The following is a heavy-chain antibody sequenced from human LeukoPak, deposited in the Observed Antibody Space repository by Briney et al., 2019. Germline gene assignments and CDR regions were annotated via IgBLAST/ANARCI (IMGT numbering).Heavy chain of an antibody. CDR3: PRVYGSSPGAFDI. Sequence: SETLSLTCTVSGGSISSHYWSWFRQPPGKGLEWIGYIYYSGSTNYNPSLKSRVTISVDTSKNQFSLKLSSVTAADTAVYYRPRVYGSSPGAFDIWGQGTMVTVSS. CDR2: IYYSGST. D-gene: IGHD6-13*01. J-gene: IGHJ3*02. V-gene: IGHV4-59*11. CDR1: GGSISSHY.